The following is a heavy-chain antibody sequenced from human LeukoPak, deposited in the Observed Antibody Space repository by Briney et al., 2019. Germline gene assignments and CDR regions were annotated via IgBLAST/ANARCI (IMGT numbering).Heavy chain of an antibody. CDR2: INTNTGNP. V-gene: IGHV7-4-1*02. D-gene: IGHD4-11*01. Sequence: ASVKVSCKASGYTFISNAMNWVRQAPGQGLEWMGWINTNTGNPAYAQGFTGRFVFSLDTSVSTAYLQISTLRAEDTAVYYCARGPYSGMDVWGQGTTVTVSS. J-gene: IGHJ6*02. CDR3: ARGPYSGMDV. CDR1: GYTFISNA.